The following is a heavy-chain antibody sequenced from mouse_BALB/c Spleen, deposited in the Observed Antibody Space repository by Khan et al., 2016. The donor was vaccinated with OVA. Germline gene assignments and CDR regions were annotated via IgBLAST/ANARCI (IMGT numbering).Heavy chain of an antibody. CDR2: VWAGGST. D-gene: IGHD1-1*02. CDR1: GFSLTSYG. CDR3: ARDKGGYFDY. V-gene: IGHV2-9*02. J-gene: IGHJ2*01. Sequence: QVQLQQSGPGLVAPSQSLSITCTVSGFSLTSYGVHWVRQPPGKGLEWLGAVWAGGSTNYNSALMSRLSISKDNSKSQVFVKMNSLQTDDTAIYYCARDKGGYFDYWGQGTTLTVSS.